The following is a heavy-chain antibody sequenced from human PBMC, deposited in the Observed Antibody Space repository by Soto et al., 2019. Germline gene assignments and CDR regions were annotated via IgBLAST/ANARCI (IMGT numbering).Heavy chain of an antibody. J-gene: IGHJ6*02. V-gene: IGHV1-69*01. CDR1: RGTFSSYA. CDR2: IIPIFGTA. Sequence: QVQLVQSGAEVKKPGSSVKVSCKASRGTFSSYAISWVRQAPGQGLEWMGGIIPIFGTANYAQKFQGRVTITADESTSTAYMELSSLRSEDTAVYYCAIPSQTEYSSSPLTRYYYYGMDVWGQGTTVTVSS. CDR3: AIPSQTEYSSSPLTRYYYYGMDV. D-gene: IGHD6-6*01.